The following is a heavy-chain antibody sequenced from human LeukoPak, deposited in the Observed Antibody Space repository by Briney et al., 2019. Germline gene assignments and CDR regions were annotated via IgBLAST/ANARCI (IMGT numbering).Heavy chain of an antibody. CDR2: IIPIFGTA. D-gene: IGHD1-26*01. Sequence: ASVKVSCKASGGTFSSYAISWVRQAPGQGLEWMGRIIPIFGTANYAQKFQGRVTITTDESTSTAYMELSSLRSEDTAVYYCARAEWELPSLFDYWGQGTRVTVSS. V-gene: IGHV1-69*05. J-gene: IGHJ4*02. CDR1: GGTFSSYA. CDR3: ARAEWELPSLFDY.